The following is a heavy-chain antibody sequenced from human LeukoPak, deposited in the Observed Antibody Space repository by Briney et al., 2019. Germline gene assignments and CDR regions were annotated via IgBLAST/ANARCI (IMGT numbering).Heavy chain of an antibody. V-gene: IGHV3-30*18. CDR2: ISYDGSNK. Sequence: GGSLRLSCAASGFRFSSYGMHWVRQAPGKGLEWVAVISYDGSNKYYADSVKGRFTISRDNSKNTLYLQMNSLRAEDTAVYYCAKGRGRIAVAGTGIDYWGQGTLVTVSS. J-gene: IGHJ4*02. CDR1: GFRFSSYG. D-gene: IGHD6-19*01. CDR3: AKGRGRIAVAGTGIDY.